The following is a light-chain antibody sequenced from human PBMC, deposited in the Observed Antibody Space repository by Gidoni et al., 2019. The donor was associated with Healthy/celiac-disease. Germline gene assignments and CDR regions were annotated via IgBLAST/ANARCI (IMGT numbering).Light chain of an antibody. J-gene: IGKJ1*01. CDR2: GAS. Sequence: ELVITQSPATLSVSPGERATLSCRASQSVSSNLAWYQQKPGQAPRLLIYGASTRATGIPARFSGSGSGTEFTRTSSRLQSEDFAVYYYQQYNNWPWTFGQGTKVEIK. CDR1: QSVSSN. V-gene: IGKV3-15*01. CDR3: QQYNNWPWT.